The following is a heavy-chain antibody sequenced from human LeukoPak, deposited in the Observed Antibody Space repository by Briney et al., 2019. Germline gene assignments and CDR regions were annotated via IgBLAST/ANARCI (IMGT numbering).Heavy chain of an antibody. CDR1: GYTLTSYG. J-gene: IGHJ4*02. Sequence: ASVTVSCTASGYTLTSYGFNWVRQPPGQGLDGMGWINDYNGKTNYDQKFQGRVNMTINTSTNTAYIELRRLRSDDTAVYYCARDSPTPGYCSGGSCYDYWGQGTLVTVSS. CDR3: ARDSPTPGYCSGGSCYDY. V-gene: IGHV1-18*01. CDR2: INDYNGKT. D-gene: IGHD2-15*01.